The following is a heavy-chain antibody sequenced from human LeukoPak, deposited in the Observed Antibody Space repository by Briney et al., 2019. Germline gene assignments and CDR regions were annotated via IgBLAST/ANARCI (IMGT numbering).Heavy chain of an antibody. CDR3: ARGRGLAYYYYYMDV. D-gene: IGHD3-10*01. V-gene: IGHV3-48*04. CDR2: IDFSGSTI. J-gene: IGHJ6*03. CDR1: GFTFSSYS. Sequence: GGSLRLSCAASGFTFSSYSMNWVRQAPGKGLEWVSYIDFSGSTITYADSVKGRFTISRDNAKNSLYLQMNSLRAEDTAVYYCARGRGLAYYYYYMDVWGSGTTVTISS.